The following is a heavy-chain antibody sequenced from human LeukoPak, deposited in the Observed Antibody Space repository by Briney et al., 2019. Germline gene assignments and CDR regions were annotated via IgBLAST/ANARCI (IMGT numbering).Heavy chain of an antibody. Sequence: GGSLRLSCAASGFTFSSHGMHWVRQAPGKGLERVAVIFSDGSNKDYVDSVKGRFTISRDNSKNTLYLQMNSLRDEDTAVYYCARDRPGGGINGMDVWGQGTTVTVSS. CDR2: IFSDGSNK. D-gene: IGHD3-16*01. CDR3: ARDRPGGGINGMDV. V-gene: IGHV3-33*01. J-gene: IGHJ6*02. CDR1: GFTFSSHG.